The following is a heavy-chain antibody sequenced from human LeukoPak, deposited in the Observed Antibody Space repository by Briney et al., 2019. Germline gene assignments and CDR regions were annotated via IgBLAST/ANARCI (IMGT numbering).Heavy chain of an antibody. V-gene: IGHV3-21*01. CDR1: GFTFSSYS. J-gene: IGHJ5*02. CDR3: AKSVNSYYDWFDP. D-gene: IGHD3-22*01. CDR2: INDSSRSI. Sequence: PGGSLRFSCAASGFTFSSYSMNWVRQAPGKGLEWVSSINDSSRSIFYTDSLKGRFTVSRDNAKNSLYLQMNNLRAEDTAVYYCAKSVNSYYDWFDPWGQGTLVIVSS.